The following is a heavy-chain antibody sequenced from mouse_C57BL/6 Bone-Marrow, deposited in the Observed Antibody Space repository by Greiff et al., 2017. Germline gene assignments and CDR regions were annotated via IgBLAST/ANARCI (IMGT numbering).Heavy chain of an antibody. V-gene: IGHV5-6*01. CDR3: ARHVFYDGPYDAMDY. CDR2: ISSGGSYT. D-gene: IGHD2-3*01. J-gene: IGHJ4*01. CDR1: GFTFSSYG. Sequence: EVKLVESGGDLVKPGGSLKLSCAASGFTFSSYGMSWVRQTPDKRLEWVATISSGGSYTYYPDSVKGRFTISRDNAKNTLYLQMSSLKSEDTAMYYCARHVFYDGPYDAMDYWGQGTSVTVSS.